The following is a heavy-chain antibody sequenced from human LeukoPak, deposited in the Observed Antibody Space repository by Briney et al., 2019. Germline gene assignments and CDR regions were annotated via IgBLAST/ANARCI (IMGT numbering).Heavy chain of an antibody. Sequence: PSETLSLTCAVSGYSISSGYYWGWIRQPPGKGLEWIGSIYHGGSTYYNPSLKSRVTISVDTSKNQFSLKLSSVTTADTAVYYCARHLIDSSGYYNPFDYWGQGTLVTVSS. CDR1: GYSISSGYY. CDR2: IYHGGST. V-gene: IGHV4-38-2*01. J-gene: IGHJ4*02. D-gene: IGHD3-22*01. CDR3: ARHLIDSSGYYNPFDY.